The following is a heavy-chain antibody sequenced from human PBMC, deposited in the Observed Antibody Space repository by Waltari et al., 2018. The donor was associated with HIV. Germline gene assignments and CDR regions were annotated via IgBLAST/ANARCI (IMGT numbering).Heavy chain of an antibody. CDR1: GGSVSSSSYY. CDR2: VDHRGGT. CDR3: ARGTYGDALDM. J-gene: IGHJ3*02. D-gene: IGHD4-17*01. V-gene: IGHV4-39*02. Sequence: QLHLQESGPGLVKPSETLSLTCNVSGGSVSSSSYYWGWIRQPPGQGREWSGYVDHRGGTKYNPSRQSRVALFVDTSKNHFSLKLNSVTAADTAVFFCARGTYGDALDMWGQGTMVIVSS.